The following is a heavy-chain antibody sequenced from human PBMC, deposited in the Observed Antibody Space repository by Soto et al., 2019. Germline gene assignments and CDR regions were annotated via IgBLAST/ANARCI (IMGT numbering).Heavy chain of an antibody. CDR1: GGTFSSYA. CDR3: ARGRYCSSTSCHYYYYGMDV. V-gene: IGHV1-69*13. Sequence: GASVKVSCKASGGTFSSYAISWVRQAPGQGLEWMGGIIPIFGTANYAQKFQGRVTITADESTSTAYMELSSLRSEDTAMYYCARGRYCSSTSCHYYYYGMDVWGQGTTVTVSS. J-gene: IGHJ6*02. D-gene: IGHD2-2*01. CDR2: IIPIFGTA.